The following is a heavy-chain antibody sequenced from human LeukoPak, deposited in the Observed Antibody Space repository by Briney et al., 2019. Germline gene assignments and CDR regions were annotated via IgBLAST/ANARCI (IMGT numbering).Heavy chain of an antibody. J-gene: IGHJ4*02. CDR1: GFTFRNHG. D-gene: IGHD1-26*01. Sequence: GRSLRLSCEASGFTFRNHGMHWVRQAPGKGLEWVAVIWYDGRNKEYADSVKGRFTISRDNPKNTLYLQMNSLRVEDTAVYYCVRDTRSYYLDYWGQGTPVTVSS. V-gene: IGHV3-33*01. CDR2: IWYDGRNK. CDR3: VRDTRSYYLDY.